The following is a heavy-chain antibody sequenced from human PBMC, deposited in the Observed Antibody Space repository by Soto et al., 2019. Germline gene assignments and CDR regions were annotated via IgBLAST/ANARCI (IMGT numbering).Heavy chain of an antibody. J-gene: IGHJ4*02. CDR2: IIPIFGTA. Sequence: GASVKVSCKASGGTFSSYAISWVRQAPGQGLEWMGGIIPIFGTANYAQKFRGRVTITADESTSTAYMELSSLRSEDTAVYYCARDQNWAFDYWGQGTLVTVSS. D-gene: IGHD7-27*01. CDR3: ARDQNWAFDY. CDR1: GGTFSSYA. V-gene: IGHV1-69*13.